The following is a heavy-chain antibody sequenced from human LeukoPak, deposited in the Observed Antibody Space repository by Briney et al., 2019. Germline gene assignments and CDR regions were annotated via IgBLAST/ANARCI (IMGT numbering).Heavy chain of an antibody. Sequence: SETLSLTCTVSGGSISNYYCSWIRQSPGKGLEWIGYIYYSGSSNYNPSLESRVTISVDTSKNQFSLQLRSVTAADTAVYYCARGFYDSSGHWQFAYGGRGALVTVSS. D-gene: IGHD3-22*01. CDR2: IYYSGSS. CDR3: ARGFYDSSGHWQFAY. V-gene: IGHV4-59*08. CDR1: GGSISNYY. J-gene: IGHJ4*02.